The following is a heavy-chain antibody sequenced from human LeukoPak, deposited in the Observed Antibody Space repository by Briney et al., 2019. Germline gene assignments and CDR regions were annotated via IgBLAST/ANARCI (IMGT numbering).Heavy chain of an antibody. CDR2: ISESGDVT. CDR1: GFTFSNYP. J-gene: IGHJ4*02. V-gene: IGHV3-23*01. CDR3: ARDSSHYLGSSDY. D-gene: IGHD6-6*01. Sequence: GRSLRLSCEASGFTFSNYPMSWVRQAPGRGLEWVSVISESGDVTHYADAMKGRFTISRDNAKNTLNLQMNSLRAEDTAIYCCARDSSHYLGSSDYWGQGTLVTVSS.